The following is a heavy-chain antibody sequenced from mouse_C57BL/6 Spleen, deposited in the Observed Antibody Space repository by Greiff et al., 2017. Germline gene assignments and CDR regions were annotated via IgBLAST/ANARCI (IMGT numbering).Heavy chain of an antibody. J-gene: IGHJ4*01. D-gene: IGHD1-1*01. CDR1: GYAFSSSW. V-gene: IGHV1-82*01. CDR3: ARNYYGYYAMDN. CDR2: IYPGDGDT. Sequence: QVQLQQSGPELVKPGASVKISCKASGYAFSSSWMNWVKQRPGKGLEWIGRIYPGDGDTNYNGKFKGKAILTADKSSSTAYMQLSSLTSEDSAVYFCARNYYGYYAMDNWGEGTSVTVSS.